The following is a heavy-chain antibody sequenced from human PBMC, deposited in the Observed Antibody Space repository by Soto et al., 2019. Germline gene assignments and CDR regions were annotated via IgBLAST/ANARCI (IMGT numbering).Heavy chain of an antibody. V-gene: IGHV4-31*03. Sequence: QVQLQESGPGLVKPSQTLSLTCTVSGGSISSSSYSWSWIRQHPGKGLEWIGYVYFSGNTYYNPSLKSRVPISVDTSKKQFSLRLTSVTVADTAVYYCARLGYDSSGYPSWFDPWGQGSLVTVSS. CDR2: VYFSGNT. J-gene: IGHJ5*02. CDR3: ARLGYDSSGYPSWFDP. CDR1: GGSISSSSYS. D-gene: IGHD3-22*01.